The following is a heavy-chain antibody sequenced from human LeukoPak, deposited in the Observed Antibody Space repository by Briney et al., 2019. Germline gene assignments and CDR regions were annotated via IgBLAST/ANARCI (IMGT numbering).Heavy chain of an antibody. V-gene: IGHV4-59*08. CDR1: GDSISTYF. CDR3: ARPRDGYNFGAFDV. Sequence: SETLSLTCSVSGDSISTYFWSWIRQPPGKGLEWIGNIHYSGRTNYNPSFKSRVTISVDTSKNQFSLKLSSVTAADTAIYYCARPRDGYNFGAFDVWGQGTLVSASS. CDR2: IHYSGRT. J-gene: IGHJ3*01. D-gene: IGHD5-24*01.